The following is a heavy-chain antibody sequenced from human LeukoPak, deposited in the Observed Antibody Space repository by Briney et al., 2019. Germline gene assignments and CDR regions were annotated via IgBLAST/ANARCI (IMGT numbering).Heavy chain of an antibody. CDR2: IKSDGSES. D-gene: IGHD4-17*01. Sequence: GGSLRLSCAASGFTFRSYLMSWVRQAPGKGLDWVATIKSDGSESYYVDSVKGRFIISRDNAKNLVYLHMNSLRAEDTAVYYCARVVGSYGDPFDYWGQGTLVTVSS. CDR1: GFTFRSYL. V-gene: IGHV3-7*03. J-gene: IGHJ4*02. CDR3: ARVVGSYGDPFDY.